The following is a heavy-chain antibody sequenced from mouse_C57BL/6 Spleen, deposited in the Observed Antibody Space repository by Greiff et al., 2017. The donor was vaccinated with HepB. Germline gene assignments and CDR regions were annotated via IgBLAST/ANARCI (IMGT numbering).Heavy chain of an antibody. Sequence: EVQLVESGPELVKPGDSVKISCKASGYSFTGYFMNWVMQSHGKSLEWIGRINPYNGDTFYNQKFKGKATLTVDKSSSTAHMELRSLTSEDSAVYYCARREGTYYGNYDAMDYWGQGTSVTVSS. CDR1: GYSFTGYF. D-gene: IGHD2-10*01. V-gene: IGHV1-20*01. J-gene: IGHJ4*01. CDR2: INPYNGDT. CDR3: ARREGTYYGNYDAMDY.